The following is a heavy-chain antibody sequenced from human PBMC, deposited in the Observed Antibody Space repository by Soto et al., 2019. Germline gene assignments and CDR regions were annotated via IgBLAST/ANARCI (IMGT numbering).Heavy chain of an antibody. CDR3: ARDPGWPTGWFDP. CDR2: ISSSSSYI. J-gene: IGHJ5*02. V-gene: IGHV3-21*01. D-gene: IGHD4-17*01. CDR1: GFTFSSYS. Sequence: LRLSCAASGFTFSSYSMNWVRQAPGKGLEWVSSISSSSSYIYYADSVKGRFTISRDNAKNSLYLQMNSLRAEDTAVYYCARDPGWPTGWFDPWGQGTLVTVSS.